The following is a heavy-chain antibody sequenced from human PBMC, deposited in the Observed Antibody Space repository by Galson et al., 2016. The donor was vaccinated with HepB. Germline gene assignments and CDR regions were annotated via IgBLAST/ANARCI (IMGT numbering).Heavy chain of an antibody. J-gene: IGHJ4*02. CDR1: GFTFSDYY. CDR3: ARKGRYYDFWSGPISEATLDY. D-gene: IGHD3-3*01. V-gene: IGHV3-11*01. CDR2: ISSSGSTI. Sequence: SLRLSCAASGFTFSDYYMSWIRQAPGKGLEWVSYISSSGSTIYYADSVKGRFTISRDNAKNSLYLQMNSLRAEDTAVYYCARKGRYYDFWSGPISEATLDYWGQGTLVTVSS.